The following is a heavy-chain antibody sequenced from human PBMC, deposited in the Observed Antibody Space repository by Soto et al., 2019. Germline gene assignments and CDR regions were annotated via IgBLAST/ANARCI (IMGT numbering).Heavy chain of an antibody. CDR2: INPSGGTT. J-gene: IGHJ3*02. CDR3: ARGTGMSSGGYYRGYDAFDI. D-gene: IGHD1-26*01. Sequence: ASVKVSCKASGYPFTSYHMHWVRQAPGQGLEWMGIINPSGGTTTYAQKFQGRVTMTRDTSTSTVYMELSSLTSEDTAVYYCARGTGMSSGGYYRGYDAFDIWGQGTMVTVSS. CDR1: GYPFTSYH. V-gene: IGHV1-46*01.